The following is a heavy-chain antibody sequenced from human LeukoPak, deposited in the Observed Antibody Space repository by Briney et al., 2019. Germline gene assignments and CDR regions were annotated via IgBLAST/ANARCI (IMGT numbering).Heavy chain of an antibody. CDR2: ISNSGTTI. CDR3: ARVWAWGSGNYFDY. D-gene: IGHD7-27*01. CDR1: GFTFRSYN. Sequence: PGGSLRLSCAASGFTFRSYNMDWVRQAPGKGLEWVSYISNSGTTIYYAGSVKGRFTISRDNAKKSLYLQVNSLRAEDTAFFYCARVWAWGSGNYFDYWGQGTLVTVSS. J-gene: IGHJ4*02. V-gene: IGHV3-48*04.